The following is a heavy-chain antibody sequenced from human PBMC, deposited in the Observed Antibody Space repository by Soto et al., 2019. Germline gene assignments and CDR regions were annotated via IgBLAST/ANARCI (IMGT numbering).Heavy chain of an antibody. D-gene: IGHD2-2*01. CDR3: AKRRYCPSTTCFDY. V-gene: IGHV1-69*05. CDR1: GGTFSSYA. CDR2: IIPIFGTA. J-gene: IGHJ4*01. Sequence: GASVKVSCKASGGTFSSYAIGWVRQAPGQGLEWMGGIIPIFGTANYAASVKGRFTISRDNSRNTLYLQMSSLRAEDTAVYYCAKRRYCPSTTCFDYWGQGTLVTVS.